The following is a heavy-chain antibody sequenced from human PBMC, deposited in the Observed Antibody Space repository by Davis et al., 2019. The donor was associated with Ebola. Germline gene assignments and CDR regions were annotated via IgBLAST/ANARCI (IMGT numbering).Heavy chain of an antibody. J-gene: IGHJ6*02. CDR1: GGTFSSYA. CDR2: IIPIFGTA. V-gene: IGHV1-69*06. D-gene: IGHD3-10*01. Sequence: SVKVSCKASGGTFSSYAISWVRQAPGQGLEWMGGIIPIFGTANYAQKFQGRVTITADKSTSTAYMELSRLRSDDTAVYYCARERGTYGSGSYYNVLGSGGMDVWGQGTTVTVSS. CDR3: ARERGTYGSGSYYNVLGSGGMDV.